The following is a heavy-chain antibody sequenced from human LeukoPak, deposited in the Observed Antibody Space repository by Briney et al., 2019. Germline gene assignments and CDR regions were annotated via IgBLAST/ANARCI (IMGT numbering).Heavy chain of an antibody. J-gene: IGHJ4*02. V-gene: IGHV3-21*01. CDR2: ISSSSTYI. Sequence: GGSLRLSCAASGFNFSSYVMNWVRQAPGKGLEWVSSISSSSTYIYYADSVKGRFTISRDNAKNSLYLQMNSLRAEDTAVYYCARDDETYLDYWGQGTLVTVSS. CDR1: GFNFSSYV. CDR3: ARDDETYLDY.